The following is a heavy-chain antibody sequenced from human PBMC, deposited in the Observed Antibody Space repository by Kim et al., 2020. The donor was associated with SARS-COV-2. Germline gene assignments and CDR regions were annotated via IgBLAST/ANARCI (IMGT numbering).Heavy chain of an antibody. CDR3: AGGGTTVKGLLDY. Sequence: GGSLRLSCAASGFTFSSYSMNWVRQAQGKGLEWVSSISSSSSYIYYADSVKGRFTISRDDAKNSLYLQMNSLRVEDTAVYYCAGGGTTVKGLLDYWGQGTLVTVSS. CDR1: GFTFSSYS. D-gene: IGHD4-4*01. CDR2: ISSSSSYI. V-gene: IGHV3-21*01. J-gene: IGHJ4*02.